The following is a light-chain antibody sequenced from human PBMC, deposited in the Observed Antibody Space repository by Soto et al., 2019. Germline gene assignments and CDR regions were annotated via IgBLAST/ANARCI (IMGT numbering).Light chain of an antibody. CDR2: GAS. J-gene: IGKJ4*01. CDR3: RQYNNWPRDT. Sequence: EMVMTQSPATLSVSPGERATLSCRASQSVSSNLAWYQQNPGQTPRLLIYGASTRATGIPARFSGGESGPELPLTISRLRSEDFAVYDCRQYNNWPRDTFGGGTKVEIK. CDR1: QSVSSN. V-gene: IGKV3-15*01.